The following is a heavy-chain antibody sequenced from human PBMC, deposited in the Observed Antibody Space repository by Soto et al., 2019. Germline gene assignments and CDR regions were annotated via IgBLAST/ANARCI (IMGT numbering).Heavy chain of an antibody. J-gene: IGHJ4*02. CDR2: ITDTGGDA. V-gene: IGHV3-23*01. D-gene: IGHD3-10*01. CDR1: GLTFGSRA. Sequence: GGSLRLSCVASGLTFGSRAMSWVRQAPGEGLQWVSTITDTGGDAKYADSVRGRFVISRDNSKKTLYLRMTSLTAEDSAMYFCARGSTDSYPGSRIFDFWGRGTLVTVSS. CDR3: ARGSTDSYPGSRIFDF.